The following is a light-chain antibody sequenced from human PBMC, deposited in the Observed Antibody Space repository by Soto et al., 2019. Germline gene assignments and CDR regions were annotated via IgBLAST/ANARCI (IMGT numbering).Light chain of an antibody. CDR2: EVS. J-gene: IGLJ3*02. CDR1: SSDIGGHNY. V-gene: IGLV2-14*01. CDR3: SSYTSSNTWV. Sequence: QSALTQPASVSGSPGQSITISCTGTSSDIGGHNYVSWYQQYQGKAPKLIIYEVSDRPSGISCRFSASTSGNMASLTISGLQTEDEADYYCSSYTSSNTWVFGGGTKLTVL.